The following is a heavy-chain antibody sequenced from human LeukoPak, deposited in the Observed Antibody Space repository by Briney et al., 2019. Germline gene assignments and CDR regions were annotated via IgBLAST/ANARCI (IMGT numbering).Heavy chain of an antibody. V-gene: IGHV1-2*02. CDR2: INPNTGGT. CDR1: GYSFTGNY. J-gene: IGHJ4*02. D-gene: IGHD1-26*01. CDR3: ARGWELRVFDY. Sequence: ASVRVSCKASGYSFTGNYMHWVRQAPGQGFEWMGWINPNTGGTNYAQKFKGRVLMTRDTSISTAYLELSSLRSEDTAVYYCARGWELRVFDYWGQGTLVTVSS.